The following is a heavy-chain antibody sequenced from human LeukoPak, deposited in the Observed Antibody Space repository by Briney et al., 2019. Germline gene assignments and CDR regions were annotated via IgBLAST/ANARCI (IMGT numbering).Heavy chain of an antibody. D-gene: IGHD3-22*01. CDR1: GFAFSSYG. J-gene: IGHJ6*02. CDR3: AKDLRYDSSGYPTHYYYYGMDV. V-gene: IGHV3-30*18. CDR2: ISYDGSNK. Sequence: GRSLRLSCAASGFAFSSYGMHWVRQAPGKGLEWVAVISYDGSNKYYADSVKGRFTISRDNSKNTLYLQMNSLRAEGTAVYYCAKDLRYDSSGYPTHYYYYGMDVWGQGTTVTVSS.